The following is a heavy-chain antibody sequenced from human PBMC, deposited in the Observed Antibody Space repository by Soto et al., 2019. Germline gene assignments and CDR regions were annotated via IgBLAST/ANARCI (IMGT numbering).Heavy chain of an antibody. CDR3: ARGGIEAAADNWFDP. CDR1: GGSINNYY. V-gene: IGHV4-59*01. CDR2: VSYSGGA. D-gene: IGHD6-13*01. Sequence: SETLSLTCTVSGGSINNYYWSWIRQPPGKGLEWIGYVSYSGGAKYNPSLKGRVTISVDTSKNQFSLRLRSVTAADTAVYYCARGGIEAAADNWFDPWGQGTLVTLSS. J-gene: IGHJ5*02.